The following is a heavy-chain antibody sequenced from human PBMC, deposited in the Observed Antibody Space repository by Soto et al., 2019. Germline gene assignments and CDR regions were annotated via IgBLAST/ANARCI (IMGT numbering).Heavy chain of an antibody. CDR1: GYNFANYG. J-gene: IGHJ6*02. Sequence: QVQLVQSEAEVKKPGASLKVSCRASGYNFANYGISWVRQAPGQGLEWMGWISAHNGDTTYAQKVQGRVTTTADPSTSTAYIEMWSLRSDDTAVYYCARDAAYNDFWGGVMELYSYNMDVWGQGTTVTV. D-gene: IGHD3-3*01. CDR2: ISAHNGDT. V-gene: IGHV1-18*01. CDR3: ARDAAYNDFWGGVMELYSYNMDV.